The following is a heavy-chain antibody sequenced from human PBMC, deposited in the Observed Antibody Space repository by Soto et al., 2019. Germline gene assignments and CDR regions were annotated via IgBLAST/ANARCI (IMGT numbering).Heavy chain of an antibody. V-gene: IGHV4-61*01. CDR3: AAGYSNSLFDP. CDR2: VYHIGRT. Sequence: QVQLHESGPGVVKPSETLSLTCTGSGGSVSSGSLYWSWIRQPPGMGLEWIGFVYHIGRTNYHPSLKSRVAISVATSNNQFSLKLSSVTAADTAVYYWAAGYSNSLFDPGGQGTLVTVSS. D-gene: IGHD6-13*01. CDR1: GGSVSSGSLY. J-gene: IGHJ5*02.